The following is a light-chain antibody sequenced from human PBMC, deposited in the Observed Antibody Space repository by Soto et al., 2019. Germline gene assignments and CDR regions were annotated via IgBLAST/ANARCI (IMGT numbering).Light chain of an antibody. CDR3: QQSYSNTQT. CDR1: QSISTY. V-gene: IGKV1-39*01. Sequence: DIQMTQSPSSLSASVGDRVTITCRASQSISTYLNWYQQKPGKAPKLLILVASTLPSGVPSRFSGSGSGTDFTLTISSLQSEDFATYYCQQSYSNTQTFGQGTKVEIK. CDR2: VAS. J-gene: IGKJ1*01.